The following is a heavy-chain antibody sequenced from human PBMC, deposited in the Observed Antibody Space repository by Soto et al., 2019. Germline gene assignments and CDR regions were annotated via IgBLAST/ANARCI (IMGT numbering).Heavy chain of an antibody. Sequence: ASVKVSCKASGYTFTASGISWVRQAPGQGLEWMGWTSIYNGHTEYSPKFLGRVVMTTDNSKNTLYLQLHSLRAEDTAVYHCARVETTMIVVALRSWGQGTLVTVSS. D-gene: IGHD3-22*01. CDR2: TSIYNGHT. J-gene: IGHJ4*02. CDR3: ARVETTMIVVALRS. V-gene: IGHV1-18*01. CDR1: GYTFTASG.